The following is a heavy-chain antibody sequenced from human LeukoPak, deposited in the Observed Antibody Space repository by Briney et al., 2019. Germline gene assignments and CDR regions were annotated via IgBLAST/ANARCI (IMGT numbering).Heavy chain of an antibody. CDR2: ISRSSSYT. CDR1: GFIFSDYY. CDR3: ARYWNDATTGDY. Sequence: PGGSLRLSCAASGFIFSDYYMSWIRQAPGKGLEWVSYISRSSSYTNYAESVKGRFTISRDNAKNSLYLQMNSLKAEDTAVYYCARYWNDATTGDYWGQGTLVTVSS. J-gene: IGHJ4*02. V-gene: IGHV3-11*03. D-gene: IGHD1-1*01.